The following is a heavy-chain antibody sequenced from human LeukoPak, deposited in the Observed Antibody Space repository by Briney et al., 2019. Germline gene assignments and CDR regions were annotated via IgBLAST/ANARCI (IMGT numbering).Heavy chain of an antibody. J-gene: IGHJ4*02. CDR2: ISGSASST. CDR3: AKDLTAVADR. Sequence: PGGSLRLSCAASGFTFSNYAMSWVRQAPGKGLEWVSAISGSASSTYHADSVKGRFTISRDNSKNTLYLQMNSLRADDTAVYYCAKDLTAVADRWGQGTLVTVSS. V-gene: IGHV3-23*01. CDR1: GFTFSNYA. D-gene: IGHD6-19*01.